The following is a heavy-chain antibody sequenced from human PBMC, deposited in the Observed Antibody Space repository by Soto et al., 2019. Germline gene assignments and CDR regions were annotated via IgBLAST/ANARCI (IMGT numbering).Heavy chain of an antibody. CDR3: ARSYYDSSGYYPPDY. D-gene: IGHD3-22*01. Sequence: SETLSLTCAVSGGSISSSNWWSWVRQPPGKGLEWIGEIYHSGSTNYNPSLKSRVTISVDKSKNQFSLKLSSVTAADTAVYYCARSYYDSSGYYPPDYWGQGTLVTVSS. V-gene: IGHV4-4*02. J-gene: IGHJ4*02. CDR1: GGSISSSNW. CDR2: IYHSGST.